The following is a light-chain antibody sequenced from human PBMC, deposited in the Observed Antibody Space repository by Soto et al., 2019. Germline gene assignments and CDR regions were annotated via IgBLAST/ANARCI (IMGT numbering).Light chain of an antibody. CDR2: EVS. V-gene: IGLV2-14*01. CDR3: SSYTSSSTDV. CDR1: SSDVGGYNY. J-gene: IGLJ1*01. Sequence: QSALTQPASVSESPGQSITISCTGTSSDVGGYNYVSWYQQHPGKAPKLMIYEVSNRPSGVSNRFSGSKSGNTASLTISGLQSEDESDYCCSSYTSSSTDVFGTGTKLTVL.